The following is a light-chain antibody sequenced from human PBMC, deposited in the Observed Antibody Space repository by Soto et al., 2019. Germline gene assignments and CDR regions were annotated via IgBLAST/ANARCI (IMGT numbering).Light chain of an antibody. CDR3: QQYGSSPRT. Sequence: EMVLTQSPGTLSLSPGERATLSCRASQSVSSSYLAWYQQKPGQAPRLLIYGASSRATGIPDRFSGSGSGTDFPLTISRLEPEDFAVYYCQQYGSSPRTFGQGTKVEIK. CDR2: GAS. J-gene: IGKJ1*01. V-gene: IGKV3-20*01. CDR1: QSVSSSY.